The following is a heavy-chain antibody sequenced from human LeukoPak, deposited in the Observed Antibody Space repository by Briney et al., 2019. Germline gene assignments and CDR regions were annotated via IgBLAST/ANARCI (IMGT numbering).Heavy chain of an antibody. Sequence: PGGSLRLSCAASGFTFSSYGMHWVRQAPGKGLEGVAVISHDGSSKYFADSVKGRFTISRDNPKNMVDLQMHSLRAEDTAVYYCAKSIRFCSSSSCFAGYYNYGLHVWGQGTTVIVSS. D-gene: IGHD2-2*01. CDR3: AKSIRFCSSSSCFAGYYNYGLHV. J-gene: IGHJ6*02. CDR1: GFTFSSYG. V-gene: IGHV3-30*18. CDR2: ISHDGSSK.